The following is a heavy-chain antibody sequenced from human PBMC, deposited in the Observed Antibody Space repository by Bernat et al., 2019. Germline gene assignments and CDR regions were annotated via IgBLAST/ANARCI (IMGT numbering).Heavy chain of an antibody. CDR3: TTDYTGWYTFDF. CDR2: IRSKAYGGTT. D-gene: IGHD3-16*01. Sequence: EVKLVESGGGLAQPGRSLRLSCKASGFTFGDYPMSWVRQAPGKGLEWVGFIRSKAYGGTTEYAASVKGRFTISRDDSKSIAYLQMNSLRSEDTAVYYCTTDYTGWYTFDFWGQGTLVTVSS. V-gene: IGHV3-49*04. CDR1: GFTFGDYP. J-gene: IGHJ4*02.